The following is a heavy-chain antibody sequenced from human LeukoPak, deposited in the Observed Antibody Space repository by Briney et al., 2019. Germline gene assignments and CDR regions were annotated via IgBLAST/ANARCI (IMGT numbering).Heavy chain of an antibody. CDR3: AKPPTQWLVRGYFQH. CDR1: GFTFSSYA. V-gene: IGHV3-23*01. Sequence: GGSLRLSCAASGFTFSSYAMSWVRQAPGKGLEWVSAISGSGGSTNYADSVKGRFTISRDNSKNTLYLQMNSLRAGDTAVYYCAKPPTQWLVRGYFQHWGQGTLVTVSS. D-gene: IGHD6-19*01. J-gene: IGHJ1*01. CDR2: ISGSGGST.